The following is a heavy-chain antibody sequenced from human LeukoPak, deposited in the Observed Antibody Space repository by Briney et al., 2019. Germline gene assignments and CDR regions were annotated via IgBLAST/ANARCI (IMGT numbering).Heavy chain of an antibody. V-gene: IGHV4-59*01. J-gene: IGHJ6*02. CDR3: ARTGSPYCSGGSCYYYGMDV. Sequence: PSETLSPTCTVSGGSISSYYWSWIRQPPGKGLEWIGYIYYSGSTNYNPSLKSRVTISVDTSKNQFSLKLSSVTAADTAVYYCARTGSPYCSGGSCYYYGMDVWGQGTTVTVSS. D-gene: IGHD2-15*01. CDR1: GGSISSYY. CDR2: IYYSGST.